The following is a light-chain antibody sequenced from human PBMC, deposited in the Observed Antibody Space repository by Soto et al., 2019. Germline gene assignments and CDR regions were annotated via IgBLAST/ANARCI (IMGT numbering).Light chain of an antibody. CDR3: TSYTSSSPLV. J-gene: IGLJ1*01. CDR2: EVV. Sequence: QCALTQPASGSGSPGQSITISCTGTSSDVGGYNYVSWYQHHPGKAPKLMIYEVVNRPSGVSNRFSGSKSGITASLTISGLRAEDEADYYCTSYTSSSPLVFGTGTKLTVL. V-gene: IGLV2-14*01. CDR1: SSDVGGYNY.